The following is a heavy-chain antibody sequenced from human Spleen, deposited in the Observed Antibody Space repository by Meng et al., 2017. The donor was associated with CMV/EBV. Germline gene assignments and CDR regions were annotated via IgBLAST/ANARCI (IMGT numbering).Heavy chain of an antibody. CDR2: INSDGSST. CDR3: ARSSGYYDYYYYGMDV. Sequence: GGSLRLSCAASGFTFSSYWMHWVRQAPGKGLVWVSRINSDGSSTSYADSVKGRFTISRDNSKNTLYLQMNSLRAEDTAVYYCARSSGYYDYYYYGMDVWGQGTTVTVSS. J-gene: IGHJ6*02. CDR1: GFTFSSYW. D-gene: IGHD3-22*01. V-gene: IGHV3-74*01.